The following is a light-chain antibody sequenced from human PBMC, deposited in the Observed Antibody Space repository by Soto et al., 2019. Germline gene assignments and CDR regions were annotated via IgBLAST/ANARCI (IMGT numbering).Light chain of an antibody. Sequence: DIQMTQSPSTLSASVGDTVTITGRASQNINRWLAWYQQRPGKAPNLLIHKVSNLEGGVPSRFSGSSSGTEFPLTISSLQPYDIATYFCLQYNVYPLTFGGGTKVEI. J-gene: IGKJ4*01. CDR2: KVS. CDR3: LQYNVYPLT. CDR1: QNINRW. V-gene: IGKV1-5*03.